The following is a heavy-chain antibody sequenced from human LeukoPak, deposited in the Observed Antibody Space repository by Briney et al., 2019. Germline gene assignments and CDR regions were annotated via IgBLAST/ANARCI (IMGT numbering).Heavy chain of an antibody. V-gene: IGHV3-64*01. Sequence: GGSLRLSCAASGFTFSSYEMNWVRQAPGKGLEYVSAISSNGGSTYYANSVKGRFTISRDNSKNTLYLQMGSLRAEDMAVYYCARAPVPGRFDTRRNWFDPWGQGTLVTVSS. CDR1: GFTFSSYE. D-gene: IGHD3-9*01. CDR3: ARAPVPGRFDTRRNWFDP. J-gene: IGHJ5*02. CDR2: ISSNGGST.